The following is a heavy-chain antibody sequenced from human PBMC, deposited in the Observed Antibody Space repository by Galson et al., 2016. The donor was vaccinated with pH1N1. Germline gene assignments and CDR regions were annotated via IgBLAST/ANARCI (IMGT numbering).Heavy chain of an antibody. D-gene: IGHD2-2*01. Sequence: SVKVSCKASGYTFTYYAMNWVRQAPGQGLEWMGWINTNTGNPTYAQGFTGRFVFSLDTSVSTAYLPINSLKAEDTAVYYCARNCSSSSCHVDYWGQGTLGPVFS. V-gene: IGHV7-4-1*02. CDR1: GYTFTYYA. CDR3: ARNCSSSSCHVDY. J-gene: IGHJ4*02. CDR2: INTNTGNP.